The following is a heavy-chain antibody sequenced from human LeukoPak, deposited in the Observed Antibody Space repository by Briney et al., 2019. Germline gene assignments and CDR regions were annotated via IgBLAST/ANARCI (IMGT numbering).Heavy chain of an antibody. Sequence: GGSLRLSCAASGFTFSSYGMHWVRQAPGKGLEWVSAISGSGGSTYYADSVKGRFTISRDNSKNTLYLQMNSLRAEDTAVYYCARAVHKKRTIVTYYFDYWGQGTLVTVSS. CDR3: ARAVHKKRTIVTYYFDY. CDR1: GFTFSSYG. CDR2: ISGSGGST. V-gene: IGHV3-23*01. J-gene: IGHJ4*02. D-gene: IGHD3-16*02.